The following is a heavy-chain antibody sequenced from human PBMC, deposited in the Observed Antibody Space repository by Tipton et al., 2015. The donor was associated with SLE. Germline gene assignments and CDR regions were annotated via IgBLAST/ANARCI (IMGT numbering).Heavy chain of an antibody. CDR2: IYTGGNT. J-gene: IGHJ2*01. Sequence: TLSLTCTVSGGSISRYYWRWIRPPAGKGLEWIGRIYTGGNTKYNPSLESRVTLSVDASKDQFSLRLTSVTAADTAVYYCVREFLNPVTTVHYYFDLWGRGTLVTVSS. D-gene: IGHD4-11*01. V-gene: IGHV4-4*07. CDR1: GGSISRYY. CDR3: VREFLNPVTTVHYYFDL.